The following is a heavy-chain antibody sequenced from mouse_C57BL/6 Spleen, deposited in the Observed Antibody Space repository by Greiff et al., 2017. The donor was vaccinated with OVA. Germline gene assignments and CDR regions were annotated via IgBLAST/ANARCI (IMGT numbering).Heavy chain of an antibody. CDR2: ISSGGDYI. CDR1: GFTFSSYA. V-gene: IGHV5S21*01. D-gene: IGHD1-1*01. CDR3: TRGYYYGSFDY. Sequence: EVKVEESGEGLVKPGGSLKLSCAASGFTFSSYAMSWVRQTPEKRLEWVAYISSGGDYIYYADTVKGRFTISRDNARNTLYLQMSSLKSEDTAMYYCTRGYYYGSFDYWGQGTTLTVSS. J-gene: IGHJ2*01.